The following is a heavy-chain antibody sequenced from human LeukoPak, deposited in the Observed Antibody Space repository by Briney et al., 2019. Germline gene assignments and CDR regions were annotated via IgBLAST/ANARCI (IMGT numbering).Heavy chain of an antibody. V-gene: IGHV3-48*01. J-gene: IGHJ4*02. CDR2: ISSSSTI. CDR1: GFTFSSYS. D-gene: IGHD3-10*01. Sequence: GGSLRLSCAASGFTFSSYSMNWVRQAPGKGLEWVSYISSSSTIYYADSVKGRFTISRDNAKNSLYLQMNSLRAEDTAVYYCARESMVRGVPIDYWGQGTLVTVSS. CDR3: ARESMVRGVPIDY.